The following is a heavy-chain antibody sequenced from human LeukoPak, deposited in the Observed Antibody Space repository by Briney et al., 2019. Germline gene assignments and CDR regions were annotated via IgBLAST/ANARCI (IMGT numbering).Heavy chain of an antibody. CDR1: GFTFSTYA. V-gene: IGHV3-20*04. CDR2: INWNGGST. CDR3: ARAKYYYDSSGYCD. D-gene: IGHD3-22*01. Sequence: GGSLRLSCAASGFTFSTYAMSWVRQAPGKGLEWVSGINWNGGSTGYADSVKGRFTISRDNAKNSLYLQMNSLRAEDTALYYCARAKYYYDSSGYCDWGQRTLVTVSS. J-gene: IGHJ4*02.